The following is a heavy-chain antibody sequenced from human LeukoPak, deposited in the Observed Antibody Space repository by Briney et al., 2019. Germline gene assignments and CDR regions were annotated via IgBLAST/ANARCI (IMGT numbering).Heavy chain of an antibody. CDR1: GGFISSGGYY. V-gene: IGHV4-31*03. J-gene: IGHJ4*02. CDR3: ASHCSGGTCYRYYFDN. D-gene: IGHD2-15*01. Sequence: SETLSLTCSVSGGFISSGGYYWSWIRQHPGKGLEWIGYIYYTGSTYYNPSLKSRASISVDTSKNQFSLELSSVTAADTAVYYCASHCSGGTCYRYYFDNWGQGTLVTVSS. CDR2: IYYTGST.